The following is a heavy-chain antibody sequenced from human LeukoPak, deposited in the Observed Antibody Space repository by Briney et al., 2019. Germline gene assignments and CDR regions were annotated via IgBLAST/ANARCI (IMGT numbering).Heavy chain of an antibody. Sequence: PSETLSLTCTVSDGSISTYHMSWIRQPAGKGLEWIGRISTSGSTNYNPSFKSRVTMSVDTSKNQFSLKLSSVTAADTGVYYCAGGVSGYYYVPFDYWGQGTLVTVSS. J-gene: IGHJ4*02. CDR2: ISTSGST. CDR1: DGSISTYH. D-gene: IGHD3-22*01. CDR3: AGGVSGYYYVPFDY. V-gene: IGHV4-4*07.